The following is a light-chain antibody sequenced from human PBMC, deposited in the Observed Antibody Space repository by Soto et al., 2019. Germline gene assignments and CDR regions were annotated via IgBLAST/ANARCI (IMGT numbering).Light chain of an antibody. CDR3: QQYNSWLRLFA. CDR2: DAS. Sequence: DIQMTQSPSTLSASVGDRVTITCRASQSISSWLAWYQQKPGKAPKLLIYDASSLESGVPSRFSVSGSGTEFTLTISSLQPDDFATYYCQQYNSWLRLFAFGPGTKVEIK. CDR1: QSISSW. V-gene: IGKV1-5*01. J-gene: IGKJ3*01.